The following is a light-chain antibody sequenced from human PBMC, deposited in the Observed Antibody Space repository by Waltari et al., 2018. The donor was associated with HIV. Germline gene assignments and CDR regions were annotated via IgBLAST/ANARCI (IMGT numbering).Light chain of an antibody. CDR2: EVS. CDR3: AAWDDSLNGYV. CDR1: RSDVGNYDL. J-gene: IGLJ1*01. Sequence: QSALTQPASVSGSPGQSITLSCTGTRSDVGNYDLVSWYQHLPGKAPKLMIYEVSKRPSGVSNRFSGSKSGNTASLTISGLQAEDEADYFCAAWDDSLNGYVFGTGTKVTVL. V-gene: IGLV2-23*02.